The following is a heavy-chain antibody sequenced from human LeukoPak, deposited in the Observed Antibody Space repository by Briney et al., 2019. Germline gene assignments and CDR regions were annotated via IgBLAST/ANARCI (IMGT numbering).Heavy chain of an antibody. V-gene: IGHV4-30-4*07. D-gene: IGHD3-22*01. CDR2: IYYSGST. Sequence: PSETLSLTCAVSGGSISSGGYSWSWIRQPPGKGLEWIGYIYYSGSTYYNPSLKSRVTISVDTSKNQFSLKLSSVTAADTAVYYCARVSPDSSGYYVSAFDIWGQGTMVTVSS. J-gene: IGHJ3*02. CDR3: ARVSPDSSGYYVSAFDI. CDR1: GGSISSGGYS.